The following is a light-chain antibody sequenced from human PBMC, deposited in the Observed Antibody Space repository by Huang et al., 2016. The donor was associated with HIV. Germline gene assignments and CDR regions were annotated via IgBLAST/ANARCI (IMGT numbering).Light chain of an antibody. Sequence: AIQLTQSPSSVSASVGDRVTVTCRASQAIGHSLAWYQHKPGKAPKRLIYVCSILQSGVSPRFSGNGSGTDFSLTISSLRSEDFATYFCQQLRSYPLTFGGGTDV. CDR3: QQLRSYPLT. J-gene: IGKJ4*01. CDR1: QAIGHS. CDR2: VCS. V-gene: IGKV1-13*02.